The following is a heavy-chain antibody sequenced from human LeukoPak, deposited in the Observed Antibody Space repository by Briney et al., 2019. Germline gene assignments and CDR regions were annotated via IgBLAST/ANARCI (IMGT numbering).Heavy chain of an antibody. V-gene: IGHV3-30*01. D-gene: IGHD3-3*01. CDR2: VSHEGSNK. J-gene: IGHJ6*03. CDR3: ARGAGDDFWEDYYQYMDV. Sequence: PGGSLRLSCAASRFPFSSYLMHWVRQAPGKGLEWVAAVSHEGSNKYYVDSVRGRFTISRDNSKNTLYLQMNSLRAEDTAVYYCARGAGDDFWEDYYQYMDVWGKGTTVTVSS. CDR1: RFPFSSYL.